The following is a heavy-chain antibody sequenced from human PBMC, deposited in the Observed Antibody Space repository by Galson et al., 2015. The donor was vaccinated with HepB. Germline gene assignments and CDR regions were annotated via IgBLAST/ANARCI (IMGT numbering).Heavy chain of an antibody. Sequence: QSGAAVKKPGESLKISCKGSGYSFTSYWIGWVRQMPGKGLEWMGIIYPGDSDTRYSPSFQGQVTISADKSISTAYLQWSSLKASDTAMYYCARRQSGSTGGDAFDIWGQGTMVTVSS. CDR1: GYSFTSYW. CDR3: ARRQSGSTGGDAFDI. D-gene: IGHD1-26*01. V-gene: IGHV5-51*01. CDR2: IYPGDSDT. J-gene: IGHJ3*02.